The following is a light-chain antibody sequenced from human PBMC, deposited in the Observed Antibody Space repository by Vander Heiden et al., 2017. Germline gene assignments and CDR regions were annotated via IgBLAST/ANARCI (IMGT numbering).Light chain of an antibody. CDR3: QQRSNWPFSLT. V-gene: IGKV3-11*01. CDR1: QRVSSY. CDR2: DAS. J-gene: IGKJ4*01. Sequence: EIVLTQSPATLSLSPGERATLSCRASQRVSSYLAWYQQKPGQAPRLLIYDASNRATGIPARFSGSGSGTDFTFTISSLEHEDFAVYYCQQRSNWPFSLTFGGGTKVEIK.